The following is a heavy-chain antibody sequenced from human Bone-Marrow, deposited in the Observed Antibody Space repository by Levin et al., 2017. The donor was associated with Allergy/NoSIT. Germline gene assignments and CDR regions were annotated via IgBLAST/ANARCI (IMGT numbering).Heavy chain of an antibody. CDR1: GFTFSSYW. J-gene: IGHJ6*02. Sequence: PGGSLRLSCAASGFTFSSYWMSWVRQAPGKGLEWVANIKQDGSEKYYVDSVKGRFTISRDNAKNSLYLQMNSLRAEDTAVYYCARDATIFVVVIGGDYYYGMDVWGQGTTVTVSS. D-gene: IGHD3-3*01. CDR3: ARDATIFVVVIGGDYYYGMDV. V-gene: IGHV3-7*01. CDR2: IKQDGSEK.